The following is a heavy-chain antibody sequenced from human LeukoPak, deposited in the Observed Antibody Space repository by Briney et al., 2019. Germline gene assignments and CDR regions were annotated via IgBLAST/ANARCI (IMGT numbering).Heavy chain of an antibody. J-gene: IGHJ6*02. V-gene: IGHV3-23*01. D-gene: IGHD3-10*01. CDR1: GFTFSSYA. CDR2: ISGSGGST. CDR3: ASTMVRGVTHYYYYGMDV. Sequence: GGSLRLSCAASGFTFSSYAMSWVRQAPGKGLEWVSTISGSGGSTYYADSVKGRFTISRDNSKNTLYLQMNSLRAEDTAVYYCASTMVRGVTHYYYYGMDVWGQGTTVTVSS.